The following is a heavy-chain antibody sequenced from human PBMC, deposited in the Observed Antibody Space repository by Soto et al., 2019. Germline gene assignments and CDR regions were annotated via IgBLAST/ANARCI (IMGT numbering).Heavy chain of an antibody. CDR2: INAGNGNT. V-gene: IGHV1-3*01. J-gene: IGHJ6*02. Sequence: ASVKVSCTASGYTFTSYAMHWVRQAPGQRLEWMGWINAGNGNTKYAQKLQGRVTMTTDTSTSTAYMELRSLRSDDTAVYYCARTLQANRVDTAMAYYYYGMDVWGQGTTVTVSS. D-gene: IGHD5-18*01. CDR3: ARTLQANRVDTAMAYYYYGMDV. CDR1: GYTFTSYA.